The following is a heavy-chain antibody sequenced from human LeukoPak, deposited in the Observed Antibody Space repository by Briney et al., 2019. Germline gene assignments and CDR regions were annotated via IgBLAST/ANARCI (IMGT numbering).Heavy chain of an antibody. Sequence: SETLSLTCTLSGGSIYSSSYYWEWIRQPPGEGLEWSGNIYCWRKTYYNPPRKGRVTIPVDTSKNQFSLNMNSVTAGDTAVYYCAREFYYYGMVVWGQGATVTVSS. J-gene: IGHJ6*01. CDR2: IYCWRKT. CDR3: AREFYYYGMVV. CDR1: GGSIYSSSYY. V-gene: IGHV4-39*02.